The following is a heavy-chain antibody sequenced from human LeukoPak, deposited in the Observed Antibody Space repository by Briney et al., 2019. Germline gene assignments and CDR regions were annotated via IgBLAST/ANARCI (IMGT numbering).Heavy chain of an antibody. CDR3: ARQHDSYYYYYIDV. J-gene: IGHJ6*03. CDR2: IYYSGST. V-gene: IGHV4-39*01. CDR1: GGSVSSSSYY. Sequence: SETLSLTCTVSGGSVSSSSYYWGWIRQPPGKGLEWIGSIYYSGSTYYNPSLKSRVTISVETSKNQFSLTLSFVTAADTAVYYCARQHDSYYYYYIDVWGSGTTVTVSS.